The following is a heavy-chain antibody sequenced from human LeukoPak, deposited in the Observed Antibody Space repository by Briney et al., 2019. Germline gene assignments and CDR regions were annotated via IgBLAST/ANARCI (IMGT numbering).Heavy chain of an antibody. Sequence: GGSLRLSCAASGFTFSSYGMHWVRQTPGKGLEWVAFIRYDGSNKYYADSVKGRFAISRDNSKNTLYLQMNSLRAEDTAVYYCAKPYIYYGSAPGFDPWGQGTLVTVSS. J-gene: IGHJ5*02. CDR2: IRYDGSNK. CDR1: GFTFSSYG. V-gene: IGHV3-30*02. CDR3: AKPYIYYGSAPGFDP. D-gene: IGHD3-10*01.